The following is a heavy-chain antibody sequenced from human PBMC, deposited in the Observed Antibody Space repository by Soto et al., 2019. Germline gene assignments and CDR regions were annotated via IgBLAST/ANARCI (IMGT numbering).Heavy chain of an antibody. D-gene: IGHD3-10*01. CDR1: GGSISSSSYY. CDR2: IYYSGST. CDR3: ARHVQGTLVKELDY. V-gene: IGHV4-39*01. J-gene: IGHJ4*02. Sequence: SETLSLTCTVSGGSISSSSYYWGWIRQPPGKGLEWIGSIYYSGSTYYNPSLKSRVTISVDTSKNQFSLKLSSVTAADTAVYYCARHVQGTLVKELDYWGQGTLVTVSS.